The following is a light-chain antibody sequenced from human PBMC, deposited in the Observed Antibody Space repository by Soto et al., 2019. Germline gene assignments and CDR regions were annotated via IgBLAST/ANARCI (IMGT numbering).Light chain of an antibody. CDR3: QPYDNLPVT. CDR2: DAF. CDR1: HDIINY. Sequence: DIQMTQSPSSLSASVGDRVTITCQASHDIINYLNWFQQKPGEAPKLLIFDAFKLETGVPSRFSGSGSGTDFTLTISSLQPEDIATYYCQPYDNLPVTFGGGTKVEIK. J-gene: IGKJ4*01. V-gene: IGKV1-33*01.